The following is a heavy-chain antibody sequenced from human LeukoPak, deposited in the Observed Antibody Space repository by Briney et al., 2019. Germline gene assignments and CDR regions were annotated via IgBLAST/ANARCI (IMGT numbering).Heavy chain of an antibody. CDR1: WFTYCYLE. V-gene: IGHV3-23*01. J-gene: IGHJ4*02. D-gene: IGHD2-8*01. CDR2: VIGSGSST. Sequence: GGSLRLSRSASWFTYCYLEVLRLRRAPGKGLEWVSTVIGSGSSTYYADSVKGRFTISRDNSKSTLYLHMDSLRAEDTAVYYGAKELRCTQGCCIDFESWGQGTLVTVSS. CDR3: AKELRCTQGCCIDFES.